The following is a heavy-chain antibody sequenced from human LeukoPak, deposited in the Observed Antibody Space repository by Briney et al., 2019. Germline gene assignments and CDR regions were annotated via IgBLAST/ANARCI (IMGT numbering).Heavy chain of an antibody. CDR2: IYTSGST. V-gene: IGHV4-61*02. J-gene: IGHJ6*04. CDR3: ARVVAYDFWSGYGDV. Sequence: SSETLSLTCTVSGGTISSGSYYWSWIRQPAGKGLEWIGRIYTSGSTNYNPSLKSRVTISVDTSKNQFSLKLSSVTAADTAVYYCARVVAYDFWSGYGDVWGKGTTVTVSS. CDR1: GGTISSGSYY. D-gene: IGHD3-3*01.